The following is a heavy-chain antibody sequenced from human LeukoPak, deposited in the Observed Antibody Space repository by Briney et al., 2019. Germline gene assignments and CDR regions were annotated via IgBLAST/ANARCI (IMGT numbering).Heavy chain of an antibody. V-gene: IGHV4-34*01. CDR3: ARRRRTVRFGEFFHCMDV. Sequence: SETLSLTCAVYGGSFSGYYWSWIRQPPGKGLEWIGSVYYSGNTYYNPSLKNRVTISVDTSKNQFSLKLTSVTAADTAKYYCARRRRTVRFGEFFHCMDVWGNGTTVSVSS. J-gene: IGHJ6*04. D-gene: IGHD3-10*01. CDR1: GGSFSGYY. CDR2: VYYSGNT.